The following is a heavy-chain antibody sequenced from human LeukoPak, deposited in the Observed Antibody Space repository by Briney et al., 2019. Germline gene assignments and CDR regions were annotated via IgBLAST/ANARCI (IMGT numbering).Heavy chain of an antibody. CDR3: ARGHPYSGSYYYFDY. V-gene: IGHV4-34*01. D-gene: IGHD1-26*01. CDR2: INHSGST. Sequence: PSETLSLTCAVYGGSFSGYYWSWIRQPPGKGLEWIGEINHSGSTNYNPSLKSRVTISVDTSKNQFSLKLSSVTAADTAVYYCARGHPYSGSYYYFDYWGQGTLVTVSS. CDR1: GGSFSGYY. J-gene: IGHJ4*02.